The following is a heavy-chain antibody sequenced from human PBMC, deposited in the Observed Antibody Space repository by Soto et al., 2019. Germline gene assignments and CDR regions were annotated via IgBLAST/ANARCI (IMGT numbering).Heavy chain of an antibody. J-gene: IGHJ4*02. CDR2: ISSSSSYI. Sequence: SGGSLRLSCAASGFTFSSYSMNWVRQAPGKGLEWVSSISSSSSYIYYADSVKGRFTISRDNAKNSLYLQMNSLRAEDTAVYYCARVDIVATRGNYWGQGTLVTVSS. V-gene: IGHV3-21*01. CDR3: ARVDIVATRGNY. CDR1: GFTFSSYS. D-gene: IGHD5-12*01.